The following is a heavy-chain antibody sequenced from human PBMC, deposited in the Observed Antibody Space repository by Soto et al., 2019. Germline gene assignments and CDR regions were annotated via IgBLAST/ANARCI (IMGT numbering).Heavy chain of an antibody. D-gene: IGHD6-19*01. CDR2: IYHSGNT. CDR1: GDSVTSSNW. Sequence: SETRSRTWAVSGDSVTSSNWWSLFRQSPGKGLEWIGEIYHSGNTKYNPSLKSRITMSVDKAKNQFSLKMTSVTAADTAVYYCATSGWNEDFYYYYGMDVWGQGTTVTVSS. CDR3: ATSGWNEDFYYYYGMDV. J-gene: IGHJ6*02. V-gene: IGHV4-4*02.